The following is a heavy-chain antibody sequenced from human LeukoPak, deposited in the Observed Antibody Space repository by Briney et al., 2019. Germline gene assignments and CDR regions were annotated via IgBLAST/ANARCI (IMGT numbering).Heavy chain of an antibody. D-gene: IGHD5-18*01. Sequence: PGGSLRLSFSASGFTLGYNAVSWVRQAPGKGLEWFSAISEIGATTYYADSVKSRFTISRDNSKNTVYLQMNSLRGEDTAVYYCATEANGFTYSFENSGQGTLVTVSS. CDR1: GFTLGYNA. CDR2: ISEIGATT. J-gene: IGHJ4*02. CDR3: ATEANGFTYSFEN. V-gene: IGHV3-23*01.